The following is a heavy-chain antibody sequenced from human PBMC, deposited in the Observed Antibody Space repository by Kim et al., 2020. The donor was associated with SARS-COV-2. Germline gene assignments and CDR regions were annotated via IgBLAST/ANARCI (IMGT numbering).Heavy chain of an antibody. V-gene: IGHV4-4*07. D-gene: IGHD6-6*01. Sequence: SETLSLTCTISGGPISGYYWTWIRQPAGKGLEWIGRMYSSGNSNYNPSLKSRLIMSVDTTKNQFSLKLNSVTAADTAVYFCARDFPTSSRYFDFWGQGTLVTFS. J-gene: IGHJ4*02. CDR1: GGPISGYY. CDR2: MYSSGNS. CDR3: ARDFPTSSRYFDF.